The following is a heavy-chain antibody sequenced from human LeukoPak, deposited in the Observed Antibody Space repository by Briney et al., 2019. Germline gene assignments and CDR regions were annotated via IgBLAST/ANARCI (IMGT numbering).Heavy chain of an antibody. J-gene: IGHJ3*02. CDR2: IYPGDSDT. Sequence: GESLKISCKGSGYSFTSYWIGWVRQMPGKGLEWMGIIYPGDSDTGYSPSFQGQVTISADKSISTAYLQWSSLKASDTAMYYCARKVVLRYFDWLGAFDIWGQGTMVTVSS. V-gene: IGHV5-51*01. D-gene: IGHD3-9*01. CDR1: GYSFTSYW. CDR3: ARKVVLRYFDWLGAFDI.